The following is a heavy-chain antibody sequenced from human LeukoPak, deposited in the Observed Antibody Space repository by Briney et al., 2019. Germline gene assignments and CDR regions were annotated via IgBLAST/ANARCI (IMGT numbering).Heavy chain of an antibody. CDR1: GLTFTSYW. V-gene: IGHV3-7*01. Sequence: PGGSLRLSCAASGLTFTSYWMSWVRQAPGKGLAGVANINQDGSEKYYVDSVKGRFTISRDNARNTLHLQMNSLRPEDTAVYYCVRDSSTPDYWGQGTLVTVSS. J-gene: IGHJ4*02. CDR3: VRDSSTPDY. CDR2: INQDGSEK. D-gene: IGHD3-10*01.